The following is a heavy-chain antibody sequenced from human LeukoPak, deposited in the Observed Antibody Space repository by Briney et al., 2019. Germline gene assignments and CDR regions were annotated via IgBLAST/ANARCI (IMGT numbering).Heavy chain of an antibody. CDR3: ATAKFVLDAFDI. J-gene: IGHJ3*02. CDR2: FDPEDGET. Sequence: GASVKVSCKVSGYTLTELSMYWVRQAPGKGLEWMGGFDPEDGETIYAQNFQGRVTMTDDTSTDTAYMELSSLRSEDTAVYYCATAKFVLDAFDIWGQGTMVTVSS. D-gene: IGHD6-6*01. CDR1: GYTLTELS. V-gene: IGHV1-24*01.